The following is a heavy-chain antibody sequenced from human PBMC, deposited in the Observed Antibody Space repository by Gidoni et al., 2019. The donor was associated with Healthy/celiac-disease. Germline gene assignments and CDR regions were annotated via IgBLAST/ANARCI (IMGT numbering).Heavy chain of an antibody. CDR2: IRSKAYGGTT. D-gene: IGHD6-13*01. CDR3: TRDRTGIAAAGDNPTDY. Sequence: EVQLVESGGGLVKPGRSLRLSCTASGFTFGDYAMSWFRQAPGKGLEWVGFIRSKAYGGTTEYAASVKGRFTISRDDSKSIAYLQMNSLKTEDTAVYYCTRDRTGIAAAGDNPTDYWGQGTLVTVSS. J-gene: IGHJ4*02. CDR1: GFTFGDYA. V-gene: IGHV3-49*05.